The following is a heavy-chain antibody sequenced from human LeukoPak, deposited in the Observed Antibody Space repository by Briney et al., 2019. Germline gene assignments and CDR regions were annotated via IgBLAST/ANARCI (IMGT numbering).Heavy chain of an antibody. Sequence: GGSLRLSCAASGNYWMHWVRQVPGKGLVWVSHINSDGSWTSYADSVKGRFTISRDSAKNSLYLQMNSLRAEDTAVYYCARDVIGITGIFDYWGQGTLVTVSS. J-gene: IGHJ4*02. CDR2: INSDGSWT. D-gene: IGHD1-20*01. CDR1: GNYW. CDR3: ARDVIGITGIFDY. V-gene: IGHV3-74*01.